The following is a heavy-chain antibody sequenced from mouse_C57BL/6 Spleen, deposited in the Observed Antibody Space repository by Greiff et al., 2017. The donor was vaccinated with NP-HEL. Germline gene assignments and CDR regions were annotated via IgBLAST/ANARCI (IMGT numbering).Heavy chain of an antibody. CDR3: ARGDYYGSRDWYFDV. Sequence: VQLQQSGAELVRPGTSVKMSCKASGYTFTNYWIGWAKQRPGHGLEWIGDIYPGGGYTNYNEKFKGKATLTADKSSSTAYMQFSSLTSEDSAIYYCARGDYYGSRDWYFDVWGTGTTVTVSS. CDR2: IYPGGGYT. D-gene: IGHD1-1*01. CDR1: GYTFTNYW. V-gene: IGHV1-63*01. J-gene: IGHJ1*03.